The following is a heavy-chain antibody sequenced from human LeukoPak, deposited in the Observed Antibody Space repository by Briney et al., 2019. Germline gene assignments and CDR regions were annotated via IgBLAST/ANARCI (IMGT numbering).Heavy chain of an antibody. V-gene: IGHV1-2*06. D-gene: IGHD2-2*01. CDR3: ARDYCSSTSCLFDY. CDR1: GYTFTSYA. J-gene: IGHJ4*02. Sequence: GASVKVSCKASGYTFTSYAMHWVRQAPGQGLEWMGRINPNSGDTNYAQKFQGRVTMTRDTSISTAYMELSRLRSGDTAVYYCARDYCSSTSCLFDYWGQGTLVTVSS. CDR2: INPNSGDT.